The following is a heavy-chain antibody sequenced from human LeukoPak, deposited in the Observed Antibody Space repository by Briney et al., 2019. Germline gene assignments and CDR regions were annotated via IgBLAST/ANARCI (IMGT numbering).Heavy chain of an antibody. CDR2: ISSSSSTI. D-gene: IGHD1-26*01. Sequence: GGSLRLSCAASGFTFSSYSMNWVRQAPGKGLEWVSYISSSSSTIYYADSVKGRFTISRDNAKNSLYLQMNSLRAEDTAVYYCARRSPAIIVGATTPRDYMDVWGKGTTVTVSS. CDR3: ARRSPAIIVGATTPRDYMDV. V-gene: IGHV3-48*01. J-gene: IGHJ6*03. CDR1: GFTFSSYS.